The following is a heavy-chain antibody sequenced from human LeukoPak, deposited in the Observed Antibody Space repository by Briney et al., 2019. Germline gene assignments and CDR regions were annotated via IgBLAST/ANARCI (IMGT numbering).Heavy chain of an antibody. Sequence: ASVKVSCKASGYTFTSYGISWVRQAPGQGREWMGWISAYNGNTNQAQKLQGRVTMTTDTSTSTAYMELRSLRSDDTAVYYCASLYCSSTSCYRSFDNYYYGMDVWGQGTTVTVSS. J-gene: IGHJ6*02. D-gene: IGHD2-2*01. CDR2: ISAYNGNT. V-gene: IGHV1-18*01. CDR1: GYTFTSYG. CDR3: ASLYCSSTSCYRSFDNYYYGMDV.